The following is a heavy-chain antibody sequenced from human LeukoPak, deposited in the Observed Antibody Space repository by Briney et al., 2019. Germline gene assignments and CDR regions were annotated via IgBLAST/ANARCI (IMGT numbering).Heavy chain of an antibody. Sequence: PSETLSLTCAVSGGSISSSNWWSWVRQPPGKGLEWIGEIYHSGSTNYNPSLKSRVTISVDKSKNQFSLKLSSVTAADTAVYYCARDLGEGYSSWDLGYAFDIWGQGTMVTVSS. CDR3: ARDLGEGYSSWDLGYAFDI. CDR2: IYHSGST. J-gene: IGHJ3*02. CDR1: GGSISSSNW. V-gene: IGHV4-4*02. D-gene: IGHD6-13*01.